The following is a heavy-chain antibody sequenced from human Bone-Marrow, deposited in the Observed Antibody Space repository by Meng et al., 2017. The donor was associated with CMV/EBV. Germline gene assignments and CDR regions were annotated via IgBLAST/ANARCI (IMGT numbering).Heavy chain of an antibody. D-gene: IGHD1-1*01. CDR1: GFTLISYY. V-gene: IGHV3-11*04. Sequence: CAASGFTLISYYMSWTRQAQGKGLEWVSYISSSASTIYYAHSVKGRFTISRDNAKNSLYLQMNSLKAEDTAVYYCARDPTKYNCFDPWGQGTLVTVSS. CDR3: ARDPTKYNCFDP. J-gene: IGHJ5*02. CDR2: ISSSASTI.